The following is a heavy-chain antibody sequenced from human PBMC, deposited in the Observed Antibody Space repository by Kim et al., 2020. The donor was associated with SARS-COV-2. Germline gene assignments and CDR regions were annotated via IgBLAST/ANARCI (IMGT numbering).Heavy chain of an antibody. CDR1: GNAFTGYY. CDR2: INPDTGGT. J-gene: IGHJ4*02. V-gene: IGHV1-2*06. Sequence: ASVKVSCKASGNAFTGYYLYWVRQAPGQGLEWIGRINPDTGGTKYAQKFQGRVTMTRDTSTNTAYMELNSLRSDDTALYYCAATGDYWGQGTLVTVSA. CDR3: AATGDY.